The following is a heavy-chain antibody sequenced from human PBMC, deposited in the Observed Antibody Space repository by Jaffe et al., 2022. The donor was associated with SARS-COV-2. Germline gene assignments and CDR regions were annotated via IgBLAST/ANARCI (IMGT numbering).Heavy chain of an antibody. J-gene: IGHJ4*02. CDR2: ITHNGFT. D-gene: IGHD5-18*01. CDR1: GGSFSGYY. Sequence: QVQLQQWGAGLLKPSETLSLTCSVSGGSFSGYYWSWIRQPPGKGLEWIGEITHNGFTSYNPSLKSRVTISVDTSKNQFSLKVTSVTAADTAIYYCARGGYTYGLPSWGQGTLVTVSS. V-gene: IGHV4-34*01. CDR3: ARGGYTYGLPS.